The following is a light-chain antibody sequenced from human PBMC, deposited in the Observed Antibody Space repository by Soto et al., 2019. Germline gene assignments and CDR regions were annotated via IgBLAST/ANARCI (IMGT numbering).Light chain of an antibody. CDR3: HQADTFPLT. CDR1: QGISSW. CDR2: AAS. J-gene: IGKJ4*01. V-gene: IGKV1-12*01. Sequence: DIQMTPSPSSVSAAVGDRVTITSRASQGISSWVAWYQQKPGKAPNILIYAASSLQSGVPSRFSGSGSGTEFTLTISSLQPEDFTTYYCHQADTFPLTFGGGTKEDSK.